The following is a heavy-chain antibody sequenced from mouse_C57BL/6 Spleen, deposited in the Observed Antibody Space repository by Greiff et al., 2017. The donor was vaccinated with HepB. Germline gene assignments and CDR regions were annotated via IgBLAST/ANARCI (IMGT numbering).Heavy chain of an antibody. Sequence: EVKLVESGGGLVKPGGSLKLSCAASGFTFSSYAMSWVRQTPEKRLEWVATISDGGSYTYYPDNVKGRFTISRDNAKNNLYLQMSHLKSEDTAMYYCARDYSKRFDYWGQGTTLTVSS. CDR3: ARDYSKRFDY. CDR1: GFTFSSYA. D-gene: IGHD2-5*01. CDR2: ISDGGSYT. V-gene: IGHV5-4*01. J-gene: IGHJ2*01.